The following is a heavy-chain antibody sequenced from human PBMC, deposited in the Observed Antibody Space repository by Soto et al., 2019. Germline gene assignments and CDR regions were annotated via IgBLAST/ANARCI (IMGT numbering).Heavy chain of an antibody. J-gene: IGHJ5*02. CDR1: GFTFSSYG. V-gene: IGHV3-33*01. D-gene: IGHD1-26*01. CDR2: IWYDGSNK. Sequence: PGGSLRLSXAASGFTFSSYGMHWVRQAPGKGLEWVAVIWYDGSNKYYADSVKGRFTISRDNSKNTLYLQMNSLRAEDTAVYYCARGALSGGSYYNWFDPWGQGTLVTVSS. CDR3: ARGALSGGSYYNWFDP.